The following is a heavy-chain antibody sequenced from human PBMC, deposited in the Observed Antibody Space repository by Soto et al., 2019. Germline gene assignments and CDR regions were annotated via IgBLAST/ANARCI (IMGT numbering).Heavy chain of an antibody. V-gene: IGHV1-69*01. CDR2: VVPLLGSA. J-gene: IGHJ4*01. CDR1: ADTFNNYV. Sequence: EQSGPEVKNPGSSVKVSCKASADTFNNYVFSLVRQAPGQGLECVGGVVPLLGSATYAQKFQSRATISADESASTVYLELTNLQSDDTAIFYCASGIEVDRFEFWGLGTLVIVSS. CDR3: ASGIEVDRFEF. D-gene: IGHD2-15*01.